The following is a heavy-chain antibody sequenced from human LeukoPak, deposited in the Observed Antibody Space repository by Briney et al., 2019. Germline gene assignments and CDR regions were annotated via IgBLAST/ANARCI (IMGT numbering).Heavy chain of an antibody. CDR2: IYYNENT. V-gene: IGHV4-31*03. Sequence: PSQTLSLTCIVSGGSISSGSYYWSWIRQHPGKGLEWIGYIYYNENTYYNPSLKSRVTISIDTSKNQFSLKLTSVTAADTAVYYCARSGFWSVMGGRFAFDVWGQGTMVTVSS. D-gene: IGHD3-3*01. CDR3: ARSGFWSVMGGRFAFDV. J-gene: IGHJ3*01. CDR1: GGSISSGSYY.